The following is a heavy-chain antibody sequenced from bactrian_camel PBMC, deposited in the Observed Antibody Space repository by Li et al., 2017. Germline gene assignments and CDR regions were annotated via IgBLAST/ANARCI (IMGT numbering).Heavy chain of an antibody. V-gene: IGHV3S31*01. CDR3: AADPIVPIRYYSGGYPLTT. CDR2: IEPGGIGT. D-gene: IGHD2*01. J-gene: IGHJ4*01. CDR1: GFTFSTYP. Sequence: VQLVESGGGLVQPGGSLTLSCAGSGFTFSTYPMNWVRQAPGKGLEWVSAIEPGGIGTHYADSVKGRFTISRDNSKKTLILQMNSLKTEDTAVYFCAADPIVPIRYYSGGYPLTTGARGPRSPSP.